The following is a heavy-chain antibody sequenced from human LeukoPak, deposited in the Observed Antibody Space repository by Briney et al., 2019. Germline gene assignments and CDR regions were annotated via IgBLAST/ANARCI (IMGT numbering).Heavy chain of an antibody. Sequence: SETLSLTCSVSGGSISSSHYYWGWIRQPPGKGLEWIGTIYYSGTTYYNPSLESRVTISEDTSKNQFSLTMRSVTAADTAVYYCARATKFYYSYYMDVWGKGTTVTVSS. V-gene: IGHV4-39*01. D-gene: IGHD1-26*01. CDR3: ARATKFYYSYYMDV. CDR2: IYYSGTT. J-gene: IGHJ6*03. CDR1: GGSISSSHYY.